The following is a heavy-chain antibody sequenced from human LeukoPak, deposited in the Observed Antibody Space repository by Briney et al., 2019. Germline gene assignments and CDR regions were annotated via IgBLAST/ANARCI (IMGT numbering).Heavy chain of an antibody. J-gene: IGHJ6*02. D-gene: IGHD3-10*01. CDR2: IYTSVST. CDR1: GGSISSYY. CDR3: AREATYYYVSGERYFGMDV. Sequence: SETLSLTWTVSGGSISSYYWSWIRQPAGKVLEWIGRIYTSVSTNYNPSLKSRVTMSVDTSKNQFSLKLSSVTAADTAVYYCAREATYYYVSGERYFGMDVWGQGTTVTVSS. V-gene: IGHV4-4*07.